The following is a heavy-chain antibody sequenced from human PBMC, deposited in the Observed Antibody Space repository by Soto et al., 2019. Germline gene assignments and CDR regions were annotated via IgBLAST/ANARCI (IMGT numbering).Heavy chain of an antibody. CDR3: ARELHGGSYGMDV. J-gene: IGHJ6*02. Sequence: EVQRVESGGGLVQPGGSLRLSCAASGFTFTNYGMHWVRQVTGKGLEWVSGITTAGNTYYPGSVKGRFTISREKAKNSLYLQMNSLSAGDTAVYYCARELHGGSYGMDVWGQGTTVTVSS. CDR2: ITTAGNT. CDR1: GFTFTNYG. V-gene: IGHV3-13*01.